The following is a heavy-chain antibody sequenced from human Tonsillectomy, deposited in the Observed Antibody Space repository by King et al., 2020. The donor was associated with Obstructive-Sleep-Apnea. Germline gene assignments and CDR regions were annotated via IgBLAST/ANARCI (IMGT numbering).Heavy chain of an antibody. CDR1: GFTFNSYA. CDR3: AKDEGRYYGSGRPQSFFYGLDV. Sequence: QLVQSGGGVVQPGRSLRLSCAASGFTFNSYAMHWVRQAPGKGLEWVAVISYHGSNKYNADSVKGRFTISRDNSKNTLYLQMNSLRAEDTAVYYCAKDEGRYYGSGRPQSFFYGLDVWGQGTRVTVSS. CDR2: ISYHGSNK. V-gene: IGHV3-30*18. J-gene: IGHJ6*02. D-gene: IGHD3-10*01.